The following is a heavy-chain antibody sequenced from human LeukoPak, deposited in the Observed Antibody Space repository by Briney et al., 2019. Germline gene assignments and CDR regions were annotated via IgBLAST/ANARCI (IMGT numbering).Heavy chain of an antibody. CDR1: GGSISSSY. CDR3: ARDSGGVAATPDAFDI. CDR2: IYYSGST. D-gene: IGHD2-15*01. J-gene: IGHJ3*02. V-gene: IGHV4-59*01. Sequence: SETLSLTCTVSGGSISSSYWSWIRQPPGKGLEWIGYIYYSGSTNYNPSLKSRVTISVDTSKNQFSLKLSSVTAADTAVYYCARDSGGVAATPDAFDIWGQGTMVTVSS.